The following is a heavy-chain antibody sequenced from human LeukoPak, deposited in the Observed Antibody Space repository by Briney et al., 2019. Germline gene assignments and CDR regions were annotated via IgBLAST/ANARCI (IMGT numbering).Heavy chain of an antibody. D-gene: IGHD3-3*01. CDR1: GFTFDDYA. CDR3: AKDHSGNFWSGSLFDF. J-gene: IGHJ4*02. V-gene: IGHV3-43*01. Sequence: PGGSLRLSCTASGFTFDDYAMHWVRQAPGKGLERVSLISWDGGSRYYADSVKGRFTISRDNSKNSLYLQMNSLRIEDTAFYYCAKDHSGNFWSGSLFDFWGQGTLVTVSS. CDR2: ISWDGGSR.